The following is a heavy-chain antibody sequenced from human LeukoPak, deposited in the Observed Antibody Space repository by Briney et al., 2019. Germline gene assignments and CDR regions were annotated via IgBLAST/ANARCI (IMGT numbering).Heavy chain of an antibody. J-gene: IGHJ4*02. D-gene: IGHD5-18*01. CDR1: GFIFSNYA. CDR2: IRCSGGNT. CDR3: AKILRGYNYGGFDY. Sequence: GGSLRLSCAASGFIFSNYAMSWVRQAPGKGLEWVATIRCSGGNTYYADSVKGRFTISRDNSKNTLYLQMNSLRADDTAVYSCAKILRGYNYGGFDYWGRGSLVTVSS. V-gene: IGHV3-23*01.